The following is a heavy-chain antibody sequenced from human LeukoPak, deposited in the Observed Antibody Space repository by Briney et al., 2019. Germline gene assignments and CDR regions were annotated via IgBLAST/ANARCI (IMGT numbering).Heavy chain of an antibody. CDR2: INHSGST. CDR3: ARGQRYLYSFDY. V-gene: IGHV4-34*01. Sequence: SETLSLTCAVYGGSFSGYYWSWIRQPPGKGLEWIGEINHSGSTNYNPSLKSRVTISVDTSKNQFSLKLSSVTAADTAVYYCARGQRYLYSFDYWGQGTPVTVSS. J-gene: IGHJ4*02. D-gene: IGHD1-1*01. CDR1: GGSFSGYY.